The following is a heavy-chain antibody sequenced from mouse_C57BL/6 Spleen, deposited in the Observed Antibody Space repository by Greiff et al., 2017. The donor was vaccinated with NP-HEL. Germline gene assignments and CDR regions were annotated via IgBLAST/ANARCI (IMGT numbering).Heavy chain of an antibody. V-gene: IGHV5-4*01. J-gene: IGHJ4*01. CDR1: GFTFSSYA. Sequence: EVKLVESGGGLVKPGGSLKLSCAASGFTFSSYAMSWVRQTPEKRLEWVATISDGGSYTYYPDNVKGRFTISRDNAKNNLYLQMSHLKSEDTAMYYCAREDYDYDVGAMDYWGQGTSVTVSS. CDR3: AREDYDYDVGAMDY. CDR2: ISDGGSYT. D-gene: IGHD2-4*01.